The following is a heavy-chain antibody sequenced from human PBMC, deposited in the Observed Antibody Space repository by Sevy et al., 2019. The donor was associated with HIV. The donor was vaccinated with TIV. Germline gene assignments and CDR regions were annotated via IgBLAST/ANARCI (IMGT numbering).Heavy chain of an antibody. CDR3: ARGPVWYYDSSGYPLRPPHYYYYGMDV. J-gene: IGHJ6*02. CDR1: GFTFSSYA. CDR2: ISYDGSNK. V-gene: IGHV3-30-3*01. D-gene: IGHD3-22*01. Sequence: GGSLRLSCVASGFTFSSYAMHWVRQAPGKGLEWVAVISYDGSNKYYADSVKGRFTISRDNSKNTLYLQMNSLRAEDTAVYYCARGPVWYYDSSGYPLRPPHYYYYGMDVWGQGTTVTVSS.